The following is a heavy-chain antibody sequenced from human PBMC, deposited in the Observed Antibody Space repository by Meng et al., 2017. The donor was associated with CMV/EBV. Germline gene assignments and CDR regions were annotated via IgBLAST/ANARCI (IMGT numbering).Heavy chain of an antibody. CDR3: ARVDRALSMDV. CDR1: GFIFSDHY. Sequence: SCAASGFIFSDHYMDWVRQAPGKGLEWVGRSRNKANSYTTEYAASVKGRFTISRDESKNSLYLQMNSLKTEDTAVYYCARVDRALSMDVWGQGTTDTVSS. CDR2: SRNKANSYTT. D-gene: IGHD1-14*01. V-gene: IGHV3-72*01. J-gene: IGHJ6*02.